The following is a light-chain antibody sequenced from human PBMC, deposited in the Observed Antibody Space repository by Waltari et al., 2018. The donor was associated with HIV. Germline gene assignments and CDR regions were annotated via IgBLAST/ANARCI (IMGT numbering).Light chain of an antibody. CDR1: SSDVGSYNF. Sequence: QSSLTQPPSASGSPGQSVTISCTGTSSDVGSYNFVSCYKQHPGKAPNLLIFEVSKRPSGVPDRFSGSKSGNTASLTVSGLQPEDEADYYCSSYAGSNNLLFGGGTNLTVL. V-gene: IGLV2-8*01. CDR3: SSYAGSNNLL. CDR2: EVS. J-gene: IGLJ2*01.